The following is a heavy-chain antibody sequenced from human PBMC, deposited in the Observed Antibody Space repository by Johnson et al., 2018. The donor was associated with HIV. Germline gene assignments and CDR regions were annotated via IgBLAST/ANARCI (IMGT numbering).Heavy chain of an antibody. CDR3: VRSPNWALGDI. CDR2: ISNDGNNK. J-gene: IGHJ3*02. CDR1: GFTFSSYW. D-gene: IGHD7-27*01. Sequence: QVQLVESGGCLVQPGGSLRLSCAASGFTFSSYWMHWVRQAPGKGLEWVALISNDGNNKYHADSVKGRFTISRDNSKNTLFLQMNSLTADDTAIYYCVRSPNWALGDIWGQGTMATVSS. V-gene: IGHV3-30*03.